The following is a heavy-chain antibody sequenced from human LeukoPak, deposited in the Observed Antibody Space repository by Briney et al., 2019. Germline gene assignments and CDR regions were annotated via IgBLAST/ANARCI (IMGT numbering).Heavy chain of an antibody. CDR2: MYTSGGT. J-gene: IGHJ6*02. CDR3: ARSSTAIAYCSGGSCYSEGMDV. D-gene: IGHD2-15*01. V-gene: IGHV4-4*07. CDR1: GGSISSYY. Sequence: SETLSLTYTVSGGSISSYYWSWIRQPAGKGQEWIGRMYTSGGTNYNPSLKSRVTMSADTSKNQFSLKLSSVTAADTAVYYCARSSTAIAYCSGGSCYSEGMDVWGQGTTVTVSS.